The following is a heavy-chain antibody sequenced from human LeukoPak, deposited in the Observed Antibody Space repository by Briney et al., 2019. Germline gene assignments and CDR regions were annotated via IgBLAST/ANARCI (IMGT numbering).Heavy chain of an antibody. D-gene: IGHD6-19*01. CDR1: GFTFSSYG. CDR2: IRFDGNNK. J-gene: IGHJ4*02. Sequence: SGGSPRLSCVASGFTFSSYGMHWVRQAPGKGLEWVAFIRFDGNNKQSADSVKGRFTVSRDNARNTLYLQMNSLRAEDTAVYYCAKDDRYSSAPYYFDYWGQGTLVTVSS. V-gene: IGHV3-30*02. CDR3: AKDDRYSSAPYYFDY.